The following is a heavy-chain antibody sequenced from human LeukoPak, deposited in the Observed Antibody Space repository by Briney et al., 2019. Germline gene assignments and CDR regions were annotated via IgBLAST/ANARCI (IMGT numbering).Heavy chain of an antibody. Sequence: GGSLRLSCAASGFTFTTYSMNWVRQAPGKGLEWVSSITASSTSMYYADSVKGRFTISRDNSKNTLYLQMNSLRAEDTAVYYCARGKGYGRSYYFDYWGQGTLVTVSS. CDR1: GFTFTTYS. CDR2: ITASSTSM. CDR3: ARGKGYGRSYYFDY. D-gene: IGHD1-26*01. V-gene: IGHV3-21*04. J-gene: IGHJ4*02.